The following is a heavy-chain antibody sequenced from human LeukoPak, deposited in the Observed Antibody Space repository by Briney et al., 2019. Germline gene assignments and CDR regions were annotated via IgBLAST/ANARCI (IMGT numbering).Heavy chain of an antibody. J-gene: IGHJ4*02. Sequence: SQTLSLTCSVSGGSIRSGSYYWSWIRQPAGKGLELIGRICTSGTTHYNPSLKSRVTITVDTSKNQFSVKLTSVTAADTAVYYCARWYSSSTGARFDSWGQGTQVTVSS. CDR2: ICTSGTT. V-gene: IGHV4-61*02. CDR1: GGSIRSGSYY. CDR3: ARWYSSSTGARFDS. D-gene: IGHD6-19*01.